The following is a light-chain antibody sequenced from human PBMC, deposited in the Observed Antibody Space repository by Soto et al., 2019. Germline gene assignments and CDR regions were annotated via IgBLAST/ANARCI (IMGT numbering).Light chain of an antibody. V-gene: IGLV2-8*01. CDR1: SSDIGAYIY. CDR3: SLYAGSNNFV. CDR2: EVS. Sequence: QSVLTQPPSASGSPGQSVTISCTGTSSDIGAYIYVSWYQQHPGKAPKLMISEVSRRPSGVPERFSGSKSGNTAPLTVSGLQADDEAHYYCSLYAGSNNFVFGTGTKVTVL. J-gene: IGLJ1*01.